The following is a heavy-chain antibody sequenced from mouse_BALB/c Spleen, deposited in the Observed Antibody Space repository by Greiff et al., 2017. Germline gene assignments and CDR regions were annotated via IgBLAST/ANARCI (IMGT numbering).Heavy chain of an antibody. Sequence: QVQLQQPGAELVMPGASVKMSCKASGYTFTDYWMHWVKQRPGQGLEWIGAIDTSDSYTSYNQKFKGKATLTVDESSSTAYMQLSSLTSEDSAVYYCARSSYYGSSYDYFDYWGQGTTLIVSS. D-gene: IGHD1-1*01. V-gene: IGHV1-69*01. CDR2: IDTSDSYT. CDR3: ARSSYYGSSYDYFDY. CDR1: GYTFTDYW. J-gene: IGHJ2*01.